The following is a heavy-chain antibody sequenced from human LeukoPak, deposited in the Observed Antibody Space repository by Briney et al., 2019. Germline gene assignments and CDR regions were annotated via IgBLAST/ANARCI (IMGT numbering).Heavy chain of an antibody. Sequence: SETLSLTCAVSGGSISSSSYYWGWIRQPPGKGLELIGSIYYSGSTYYNPSLKSRVTISVDTSKNQFSLKLSSVTAADTAVYYCARLRGLGPSDAFDIWGQGTMVTVSS. V-gene: IGHV4-39*01. CDR3: ARLRGLGPSDAFDI. CDR2: IYYSGST. CDR1: GGSISSSSYY. D-gene: IGHD2-15*01. J-gene: IGHJ3*02.